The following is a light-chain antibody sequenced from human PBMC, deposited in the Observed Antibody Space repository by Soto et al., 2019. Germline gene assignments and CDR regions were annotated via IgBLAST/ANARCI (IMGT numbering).Light chain of an antibody. CDR2: WAS. V-gene: IGKV4-1*01. CDR3: QQFHSYPLT. Sequence: DIVMTQSPESLAVSLGERATINCKSSQSVLYSSNNKNYLAWYQHKPGQPPKLLLYWASMRESGVPDRISGSGSGTDFTLTINSLQAEDVAVYYCQQFHSYPLTFGGETKVDIK. CDR1: QSVLYSSNNKNY. J-gene: IGKJ4*01.